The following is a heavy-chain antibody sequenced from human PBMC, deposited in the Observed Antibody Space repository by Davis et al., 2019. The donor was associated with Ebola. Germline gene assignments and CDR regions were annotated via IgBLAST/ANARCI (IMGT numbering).Heavy chain of an antibody. CDR2: TYYNSRLYL. Sequence: LRLSCAISGGSVSSSGAAWNWIRQSPSRGLEWLGRTYYNSRLYLDYAMFVKGRITINPDTSKNQFSLQLNSVTPEDTAVYYCARGFFRDGFDVWGQGTVITVSS. CDR3: ARGFFRDGFDV. V-gene: IGHV6-1*01. J-gene: IGHJ3*01. D-gene: IGHD3-3*01. CDR1: GGSVSSSGAA.